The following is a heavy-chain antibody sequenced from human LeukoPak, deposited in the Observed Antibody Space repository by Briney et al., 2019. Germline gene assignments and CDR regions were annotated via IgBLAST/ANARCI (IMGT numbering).Heavy chain of an antibody. D-gene: IGHD3-22*01. CDR3: AKNDISGYYADF. V-gene: IGHV3-30*18. CDR2: ISKDGADK. CDR1: GFYFYTYG. J-gene: IGHJ4*02. Sequence: GRSLRLSCAASGFYFYTYGMHWVRQAPGEGLEWVTAISKDGADKYYADSVKGRFTISRDNSKNTVYLQMNSLRPEDTAVYYCAKNDISGYYADFWGQGTLVIVSS.